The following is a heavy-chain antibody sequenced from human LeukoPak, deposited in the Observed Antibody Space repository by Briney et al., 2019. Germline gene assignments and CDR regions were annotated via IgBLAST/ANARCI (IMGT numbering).Heavy chain of an antibody. CDR2: IIPIFGTA. V-gene: IGHV1-69*05. J-gene: IGHJ4*02. Sequence: GASVKVSCKASGGTFSSYAISWVRQAPGQGLEWMGGIIPIFGTANYAQKFQGRVTITTDESTSTAYMELSSLRAEDTAVYYCARVTNLGTLDYWGQGTLVTVSS. CDR3: ARVTNLGTLDY. D-gene: IGHD7-27*01. CDR1: GGTFSSYA.